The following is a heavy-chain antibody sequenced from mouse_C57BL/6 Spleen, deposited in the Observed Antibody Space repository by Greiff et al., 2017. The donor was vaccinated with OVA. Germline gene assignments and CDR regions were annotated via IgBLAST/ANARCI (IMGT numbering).Heavy chain of an antibody. D-gene: IGHD1-1*01. V-gene: IGHV1-9*01. CDR2: IFPGSGST. Sequence: QVQLQQSGAELMKPGASVKLSCKASGYTFTGYWMDWVKQRPGHGLEWIGEIFPGSGSTNYNQKFKGKATFTADTSSNTAYMQLSSLTTEDSAIYYCAGSALLLRAVEEGDWGQGTTLTVSS. CDR3: AGSALLLRAVEEGD. J-gene: IGHJ2*01. CDR1: GYTFTGYW.